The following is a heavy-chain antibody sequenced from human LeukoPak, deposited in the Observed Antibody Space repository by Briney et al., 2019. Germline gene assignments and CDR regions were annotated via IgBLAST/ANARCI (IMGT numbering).Heavy chain of an antibody. CDR2: INRDGSST. CDR1: GFTFSSYW. V-gene: IGHV3-74*01. Sequence: QSGGSLRLSCEASGFTFSSYWVHWVRQAPGKGLVWVSHINRDGSSTTYADSVKGRFTISRDNAKNTLYLQMNSLRADDTAVYYCSKGGVQYGDWDFWGQGTLVTVSS. D-gene: IGHD4-17*01. J-gene: IGHJ4*02. CDR3: SKGGVQYGDWDF.